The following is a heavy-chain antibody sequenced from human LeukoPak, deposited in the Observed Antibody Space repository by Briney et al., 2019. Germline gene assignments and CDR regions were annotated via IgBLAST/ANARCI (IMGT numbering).Heavy chain of an antibody. Sequence: ASVKVSCKASGYTFTGYYMHWVRQAPGQGLEWMGWIIPNSGGTNYAQHLQGRVTMTRDTSISTAYMELRRLTSDDTAVYYCARERHSGSSLDYWGQGTLVTVSS. CDR1: GYTFTGYY. CDR3: ARERHSGSSLDY. CDR2: IIPNSGGT. D-gene: IGHD1-26*01. J-gene: IGHJ4*02. V-gene: IGHV1-2*02.